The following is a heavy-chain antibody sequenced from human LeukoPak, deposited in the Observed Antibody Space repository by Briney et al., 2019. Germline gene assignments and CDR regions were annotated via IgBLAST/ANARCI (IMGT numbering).Heavy chain of an antibody. V-gene: IGHV4-59*01. CDR2: IYYSGST. D-gene: IGHD6-13*01. CDR3: ATSSSPESSSWFDY. Sequence: SETLSLTCTVSGGSISSYYWSWIRQPPGKGLEWIGYIYYSGSTNYNPSLKSRVTISVDTSKNQFSLKLSSVTAADTAVYYCATSSSPESSSWFDYWGQGTLVTVSS. CDR1: GGSISSYY. J-gene: IGHJ4*02.